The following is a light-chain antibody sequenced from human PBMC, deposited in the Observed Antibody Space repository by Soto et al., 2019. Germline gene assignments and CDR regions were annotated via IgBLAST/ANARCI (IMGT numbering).Light chain of an antibody. Sequence: QSVLTQPPSASGTPGQRLTISCSGSSSNIGSNYVYWYQQLPGTAPKLLIYSNNQRPSGVPDRFSGSKSGTSASLAISGLGSGDEADYSWAAWHETMIARVFGGGTNLTVL. CDR1: SSNIGSNY. V-gene: IGLV1-47*02. J-gene: IGLJ2*01. CDR3: AAWHETMIARV. CDR2: SNN.